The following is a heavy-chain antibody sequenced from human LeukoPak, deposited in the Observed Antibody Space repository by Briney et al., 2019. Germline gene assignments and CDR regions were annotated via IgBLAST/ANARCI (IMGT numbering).Heavy chain of an antibody. CDR3: ARHVTIFGVVTFFDY. V-gene: IGHV4-39*01. CDR2: IYYSGST. CDR1: GGSISSSSYY. D-gene: IGHD3-3*01. J-gene: IGHJ4*02. Sequence: PSETLSLACTVSGGSISSSSYYWGWIRQPPGKGLEWIGSIYYSGSTYYNPSLKSRVTISVDTSKNQFSLKLSSVTAADTAVYYCARHVTIFGVVTFFDYWGQGTLVTVSS.